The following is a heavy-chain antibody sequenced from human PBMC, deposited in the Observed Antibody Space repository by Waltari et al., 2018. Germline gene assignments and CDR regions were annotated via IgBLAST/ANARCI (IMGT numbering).Heavy chain of an antibody. Sequence: QVQLQESGPGLVKPSQTLSLTCTVSGGSISSGSYYWSWIRQPAGKGLEWMGLIYTRGITNYNPSLKIRVTISVDTSKNQFSLKLSSVTAADTAVYYCAIDPHYSNFDYWGQGTLVTVSS. CDR3: AIDPHYSNFDY. D-gene: IGHD4-4*01. V-gene: IGHV4-61*02. CDR2: IYTRGIT. CDR1: GGSISSGSYY. J-gene: IGHJ4*02.